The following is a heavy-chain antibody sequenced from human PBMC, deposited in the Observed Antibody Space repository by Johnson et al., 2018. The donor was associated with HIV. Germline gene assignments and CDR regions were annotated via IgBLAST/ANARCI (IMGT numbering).Heavy chain of an antibody. CDR1: GFTFSSYG. Sequence: QVQLVESGGGLVQPGGSLRLSCAASGFTFSSYGMYWVRQAPGKGLEWVAVIWYDGSNKYYADSVKGRFTISRDNSKNTLYLQMNSLRAEDTAVYYCAKGRRARALCDFWSGVLDAFDIGGQGTMVTVSS. V-gene: IGHV3-33*06. CDR3: AKGRRARALCDFWSGVLDAFDI. D-gene: IGHD3-3*01. J-gene: IGHJ3*02. CDR2: IWYDGSNK.